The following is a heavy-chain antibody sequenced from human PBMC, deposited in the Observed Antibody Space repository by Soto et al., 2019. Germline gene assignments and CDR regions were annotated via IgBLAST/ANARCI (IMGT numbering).Heavy chain of an antibody. V-gene: IGHV3-30*18. CDR1: GFTFSSYG. Sequence: GGSLRLSCAASGFTFSSYGMHWVRQAPGKGLEWVAVISYDGSNKYYADSVKGRFTISRDNSKNTLYLQMNSLRAEDTAVYYCAKDDKVGAPDYYYYYGMDVWGQGTTVTVSS. J-gene: IGHJ6*02. CDR2: ISYDGSNK. D-gene: IGHD1-26*01. CDR3: AKDDKVGAPDYYYYYGMDV.